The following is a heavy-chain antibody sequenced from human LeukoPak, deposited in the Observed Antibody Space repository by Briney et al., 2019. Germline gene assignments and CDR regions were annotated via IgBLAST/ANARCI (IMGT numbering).Heavy chain of an antibody. D-gene: IGHD4/OR15-4a*01. CDR3: ARSKPRANYYYGMDV. CDR2: ISSSGSTI. V-gene: IGHV3-48*03. CDR1: GFTFSSYE. J-gene: IGHJ6*02. Sequence: GSLRLSCAASGFTFSSYEMNWVRQAPGKGLEWVSYISSSGSTIYYADSVKGRFTISRDNAKNSLYLQMNSLRAEDTAVYYCARSKPRANYYYGMDVWGQGTTVTVSS.